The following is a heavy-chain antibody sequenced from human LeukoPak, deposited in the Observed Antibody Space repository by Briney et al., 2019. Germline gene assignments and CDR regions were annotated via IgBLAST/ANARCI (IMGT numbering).Heavy chain of an antibody. CDR1: GGTFSSYA. J-gene: IGHJ4*02. CDR2: IIPILAIA. Sequence: SVKVSCKASGGTFSSYAISWVRQAPGQGLEWMGRIIPILAIANYAQKFQGRVTITADKSTSTAYMELSSLRSEDTAVYYCAIISGIAPIWGQGTLVTVSS. D-gene: IGHD6-13*01. CDR3: AIISGIAPI. V-gene: IGHV1-69*04.